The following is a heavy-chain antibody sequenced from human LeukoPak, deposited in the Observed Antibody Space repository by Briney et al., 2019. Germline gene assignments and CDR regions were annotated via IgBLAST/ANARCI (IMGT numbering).Heavy chain of an antibody. V-gene: IGHV1-18*01. CDR1: GYTFTRYG. J-gene: IGHJ4*02. CDR2: ISAYNGNT. D-gene: IGHD2-15*01. CDR3: ARGHEDPVSDY. Sequence: GSVKVSCKASGYTFTRYGISWVGQAPGQGLEWMGWISAYNGNTNYAQKLQGRVTMTTDTSTSTAYMELRSLRSDDTAVYYCARGHEDPVSDYWGQGTLVTVSS.